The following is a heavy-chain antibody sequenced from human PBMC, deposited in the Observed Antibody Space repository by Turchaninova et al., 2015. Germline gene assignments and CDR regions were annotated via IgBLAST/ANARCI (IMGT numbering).Heavy chain of an antibody. Sequence: QVHLQESGPGLVKPSETLSLTCTVSGFFISDGFHWGWIRQPPGKEMEWIGTISQYGTTYYNPSLQSRVTISLATSENQFSLNLDSVTAADTAVYYCARHSTGWAEYFHHWGQGTLVTVSS. J-gene: IGHJ1*01. V-gene: IGHV4-38-2*02. CDR2: ISQYGTT. CDR1: GFFISDGFH. CDR3: ARHSTGWAEYFHH. D-gene: IGHD6-19*01.